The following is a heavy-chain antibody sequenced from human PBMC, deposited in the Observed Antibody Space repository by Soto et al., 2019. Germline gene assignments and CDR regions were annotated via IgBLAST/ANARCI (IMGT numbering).Heavy chain of an antibody. V-gene: IGHV4-30-2*01. CDR2: IYHSGST. J-gene: IGHJ4*02. D-gene: IGHD4-17*01. CDR3: ARGLVTTLHY. Sequence: ASETLSLTCAVSGGSISSGGYSWSWIRQPPGKGLEWIGYIYHSGSTYYNPSLKSRVTISVDRSKNQFSLKLSSVTAADTAVYYCARGLVTTLHYSGQGTLVTVSS. CDR1: GGSISSGGYS.